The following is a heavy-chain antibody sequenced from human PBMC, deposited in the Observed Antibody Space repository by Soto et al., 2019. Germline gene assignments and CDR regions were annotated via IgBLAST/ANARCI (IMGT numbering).Heavy chain of an antibody. D-gene: IGHD2-2*01. CDR2: VSYDGSNT. CDR1: GFTFSSHS. CDR3: AKEVETRYYHYGMDV. V-gene: IGHV3-30-3*01. Sequence: QVQLVESGGGVVQPGRSLRLSCAASGFTFSSHSMHWVRQAPGKGLQWVAVVSYDGSNTYYADSVKGRFTISRDNSKNMLYLQMHSLRGEETDVYYCAKEVETRYYHYGMDVWGQGTTVTVAS. J-gene: IGHJ6*02.